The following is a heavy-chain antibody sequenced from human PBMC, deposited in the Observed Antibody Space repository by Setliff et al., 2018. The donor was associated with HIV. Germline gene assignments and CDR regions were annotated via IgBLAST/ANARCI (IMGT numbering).Heavy chain of an antibody. CDR2: IYTSGST. J-gene: IGHJ4*02. CDR1: GGSISTYY. CDR3: ARHANYDFWSGYWGYYFDY. V-gene: IGHV4-4*09. Sequence: PSETLSLTCTVSGGSISTYYWSWIRQPPGKGLEWIGYIYTSGSTNYNPSLKTRVTISIDTSKKQVSLKLSSVTAADPAVYYCARHANYDFWSGYWGYYFDYWGQGTLVTVSS. D-gene: IGHD3-3*01.